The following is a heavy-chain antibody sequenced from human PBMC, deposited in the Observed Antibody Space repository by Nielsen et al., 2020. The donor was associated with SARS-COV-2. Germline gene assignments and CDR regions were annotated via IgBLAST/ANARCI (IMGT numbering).Heavy chain of an antibody. V-gene: IGHV3-7*01. D-gene: IGHD1-26*01. J-gene: IGHJ4*02. CDR2: IKPDGLEK. CDR1: GFSLRRDW. CDR3: ARWSGSSFFDY. Sequence: GGSLRLSCSASGFSLRRDWMSWVRQAPGKGLEWVADIKPDGLEKNYVDSVKGRFTISRDNSKNTLYLQMNSLRAEDTAVYYCARWSGSSFFDYWGQGTLVTVSS.